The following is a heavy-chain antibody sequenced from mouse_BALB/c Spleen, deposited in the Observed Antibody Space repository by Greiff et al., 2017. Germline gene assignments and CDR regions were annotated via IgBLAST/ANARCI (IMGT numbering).Heavy chain of an antibody. D-gene: IGHD3-2*01. CDR3: ARDSSGYSFAY. CDR1: GFTFSSFG. CDR2: ISSGSSTI. V-gene: IGHV5-17*02. Sequence: DVHLVESGGGLVQPGGSRKLSCAASGFTFSSFGMHWVRQAPEKGLEWVAYISSGSSTIYYADTVKGRFTISRDNPKNTLFLQMTSLRSEDTAMYYCARDSSGYSFAYWGQGTLVTVSA. J-gene: IGHJ3*01.